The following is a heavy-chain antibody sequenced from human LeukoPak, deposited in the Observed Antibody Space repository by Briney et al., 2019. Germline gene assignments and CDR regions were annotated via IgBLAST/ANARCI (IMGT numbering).Heavy chain of an antibody. CDR2: ISPKNGKT. V-gene: IGHV1-18*01. CDR1: GYTFMSYG. J-gene: IGHJ5*02. CDR3: ARVVRGDCHTGTCFSWFDP. D-gene: IGHD3-10*02. Sequence: ASVEVSCKASGYTFMSYGITWLRQAPGRGPEWMGWISPKNGKTDSAQNFQGRVSMATDTSTDTAYMELRRLRSDDTAVYYCARVVRGDCHTGTCFSWFDPWGQGTLVIVSS.